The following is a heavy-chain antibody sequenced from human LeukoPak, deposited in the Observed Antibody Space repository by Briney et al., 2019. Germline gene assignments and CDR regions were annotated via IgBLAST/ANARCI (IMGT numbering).Heavy chain of an antibody. CDR2: MKYDGSER. J-gene: IGHJ4*02. V-gene: IGHV3-7*01. D-gene: IGHD6-13*01. CDR1: GFTFSSYW. Sequence: GGSLRLSCAASGFTFSSYWMSWVRQAPGKGLEWVANMKYDGSERDYVDSVKGRFTISRDNAKNSLYLQMNSLRAEDTAVYYCARDIAAAGLFFDYWGQGTLVTVSS. CDR3: ARDIAAAGLFFDY.